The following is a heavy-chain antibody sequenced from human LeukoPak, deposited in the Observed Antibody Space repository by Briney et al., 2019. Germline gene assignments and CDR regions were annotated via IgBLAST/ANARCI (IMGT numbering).Heavy chain of an antibody. CDR3: AREDPQTKVPEGMDV. V-gene: IGHV4-59*01. CDR2: IYYSGTT. J-gene: IGHJ6*02. D-gene: IGHD4/OR15-4a*01. Sequence: SETLSLTCTVDGGSISHYYWSWIRQPPGKGLEWIGYIYYSGTTNYNPSFKSRVTISVDTSKNQFSLKLNSVTAADTAVYYCAREDPQTKVPEGMDVWGQGTTVTVSS. CDR1: GGSISHYY.